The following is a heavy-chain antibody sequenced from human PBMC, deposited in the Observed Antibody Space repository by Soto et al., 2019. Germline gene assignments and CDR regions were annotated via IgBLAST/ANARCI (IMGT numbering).Heavy chain of an antibody. CDR1: GYTFTSYY. V-gene: IGHV1-46*01. D-gene: IGHD3-3*01. Sequence: VSVKVSCKASGYTFTSYYMHWVRQAPGQGLEWMGIINPSGGSTSYAQKFQGRVTMTRDTSTSTVYMELSSLRSEDTAVYYCARMALYDFWSGYYPGYYYGMDVWGQGTTVTVSS. CDR3: ARMALYDFWSGYYPGYYYGMDV. J-gene: IGHJ6*02. CDR2: INPSGGST.